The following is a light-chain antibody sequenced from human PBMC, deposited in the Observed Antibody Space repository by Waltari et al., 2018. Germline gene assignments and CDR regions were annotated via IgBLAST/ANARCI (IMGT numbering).Light chain of an antibody. CDR1: SSNIGAGYD. V-gene: IGLV1-40*01. J-gene: IGLJ3*02. CDR3: QSYDSSLSGWV. CDR2: GHR. Sequence: QAVLTQPPSVSGAPGQRVTISCTGSSSNIGAGYDVHWYQQRPGTAPKLLIFGHRHRPPGGPDRFSGSKSGTSASLAIPGLQAEDEADYYCQSYDSSLSGWVFGGGTKLTVL.